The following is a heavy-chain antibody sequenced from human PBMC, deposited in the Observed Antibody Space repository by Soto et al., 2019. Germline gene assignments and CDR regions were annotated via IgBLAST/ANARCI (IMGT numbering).Heavy chain of an antibody. V-gene: IGHV3-23*01. D-gene: IGHD3-10*01. CDR3: AKDRVSYGSGSYPPRWFDP. Sequence: GGSLRLSCAASGFTFSSYAMSWVRQAPGKGLDWVSAISGSGGSTYYADSVKGRFTISRDNSKNTLYLQMNSLRAEDTAVYYCAKDRVSYGSGSYPPRWFDPWGQGTLVTVSS. J-gene: IGHJ5*02. CDR2: ISGSGGST. CDR1: GFTFSSYA.